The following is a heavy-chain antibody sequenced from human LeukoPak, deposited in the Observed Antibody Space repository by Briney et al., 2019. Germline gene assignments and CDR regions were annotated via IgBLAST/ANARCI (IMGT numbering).Heavy chain of an antibody. Sequence: ASVKVSCKTSGYNFLSHDINWVRQAPGQGLEWMGWMNPNSGNRGYAQKFQGRVTMTRNTSISTVYMELSSLRSEDTAVYYCARDSPARGDPPPHWGQGTLVTVSS. CDR3: ARDSPARGDPPPH. V-gene: IGHV1-8*01. D-gene: IGHD3-10*01. CDR2: MNPNSGNR. CDR1: GYNFLSHD. J-gene: IGHJ1*01.